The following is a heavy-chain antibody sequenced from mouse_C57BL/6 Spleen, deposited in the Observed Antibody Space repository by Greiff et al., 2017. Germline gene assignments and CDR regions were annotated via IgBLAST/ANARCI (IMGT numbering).Heavy chain of an antibody. Sequence: EVQGVESGGGLVKPGGSLKLSCAASGFTFSSYAMSWVRQTPEKRLEWVATISDGGSYTYYPDSVKGQFTISRDNAKNTLYLQMSSLKSEDTAMYYWARTGTGYFDVWGTGTTVTVSS. D-gene: IGHD4-1*01. V-gene: IGHV5-6*01. CDR2: ISDGGSYT. CDR1: GFTFSSYA. J-gene: IGHJ1*03. CDR3: ARTGTGYFDV.